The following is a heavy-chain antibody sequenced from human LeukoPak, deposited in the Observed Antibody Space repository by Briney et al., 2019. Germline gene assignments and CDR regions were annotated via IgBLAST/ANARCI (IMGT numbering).Heavy chain of an antibody. D-gene: IGHD6-19*01. Sequence: GGSLRISCAASGFTFSSYAFNLVRQAPGKVLDLVSAISNDGINTYYADSVKGRFTISRDNSKNTLYLQMNSLRAEDTAVYYCAGPGIAVAGYYFDYWGQGTLVTVSS. CDR2: ISNDGINT. J-gene: IGHJ4*02. CDR3: AGPGIAVAGYYFDY. CDR1: GFTFSSYA. V-gene: IGHV3-23*01.